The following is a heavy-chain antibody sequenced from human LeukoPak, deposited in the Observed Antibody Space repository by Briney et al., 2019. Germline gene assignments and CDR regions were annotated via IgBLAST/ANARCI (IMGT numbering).Heavy chain of an antibody. CDR2: IIPIFGTA. CDR3: ARAAAARTDYYYYGMDV. CDR1: GGTFSSYA. Sequence: ASVKVSCKASGGTFSSYAISWVRQAPGQGLEWMGGIIPIFGTANYAQKFQGRVTITADESTSTAYMELSSLRSEDTAVYYCARAAAARTDYYYYGMDVWGQGTTVTVSS. D-gene: IGHD6-13*01. J-gene: IGHJ6*02. V-gene: IGHV1-69*13.